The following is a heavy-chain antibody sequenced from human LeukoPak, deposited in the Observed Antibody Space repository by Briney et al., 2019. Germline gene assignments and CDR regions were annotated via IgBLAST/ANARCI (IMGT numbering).Heavy chain of an antibody. Sequence: GGSLRLSCAASGFTFSSYAMHWVRQAPGKGLEWVAVISYDGSNEYYADSVKGRFTISRDNSKNTLYLQMNSLRTEDTAVYYCARGRYSGYDFGVLGYWGQGTLVTVSS. V-gene: IGHV3-30*04. D-gene: IGHD5-12*01. J-gene: IGHJ4*02. CDR2: ISYDGSNE. CDR1: GFTFSSYA. CDR3: ARGRYSGYDFGVLGY.